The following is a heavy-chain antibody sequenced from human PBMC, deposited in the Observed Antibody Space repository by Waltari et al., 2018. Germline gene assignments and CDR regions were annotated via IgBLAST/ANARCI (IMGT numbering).Heavy chain of an antibody. V-gene: IGHV4-34*01. J-gene: IGHJ5*02. D-gene: IGHD2-15*01. CDR2: INHSGST. CDR3: AREIVVVVAAPSWFDP. CDR1: GGSFSGYY. Sequence: QVQLQQWGAGLLKPSETLSLTCAVYGGSFSGYYWIWIRPPPGTGLEWIGEINHSGSTNYNPSLKSRVTISVDTSKNQFSLKLSSVTAADTAVYYCAREIVVVVAAPSWFDPWGQGTLVTVSS.